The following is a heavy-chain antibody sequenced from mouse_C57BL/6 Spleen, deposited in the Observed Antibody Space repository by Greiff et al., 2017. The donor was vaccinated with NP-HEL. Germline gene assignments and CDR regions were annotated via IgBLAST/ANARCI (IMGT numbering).Heavy chain of an antibody. CDR1: GYAFTNYL. V-gene: IGHV1-54*01. Sequence: VKLQESGAELVRPGTSVKVSCKASGYAFTNYLIEWVKQRPGQGLEWIGVINPGSGGTNYNEKFKGKATLTADKSSSTAYMQLSSLTSEDSAVYFCARGRLYCGSSYGLDYWGQGTTLTVSS. CDR2: INPGSGGT. CDR3: ARGRLYCGSSYGLDY. D-gene: IGHD1-1*01. J-gene: IGHJ2*01.